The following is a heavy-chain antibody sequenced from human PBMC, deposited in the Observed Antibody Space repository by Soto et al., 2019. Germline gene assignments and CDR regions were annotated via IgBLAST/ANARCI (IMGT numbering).Heavy chain of an antibody. D-gene: IGHD2-15*01. CDR1: GYSFTSYW. CDR3: AKQLVVVAASRYYYYGMDV. J-gene: IGHJ6*02. Sequence: PGESLKISCKGSGYSFTSYWISWVRQMPGKGLEWMGRINPSDSYTNYSPSFQGHVTISADKSNSTAYLQWSSLKASDTAMYYCAKQLVVVAASRYYYYGMDVWGQGTTVTVSS. CDR2: INPSDSYT. V-gene: IGHV5-10-1*01.